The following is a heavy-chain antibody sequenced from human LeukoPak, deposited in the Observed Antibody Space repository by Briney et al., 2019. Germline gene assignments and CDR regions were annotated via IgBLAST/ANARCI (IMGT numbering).Heavy chain of an antibody. CDR3: ARTRAWFGGTYFDY. V-gene: IGHV3-66*02. CDR1: GFTVSSNY. Sequence: GGSLRLSCAVSGFTVSSNYMSWVRQAPGEGLEWVSVIYSVVGTSYAGSVKGRFTISRDNSKNPLYLQMNSLRAEDTAVYYCARTRAWFGGTYFDYWGQGTLVTVSS. D-gene: IGHD3-10*01. J-gene: IGHJ4*02. CDR2: IYSVVGT.